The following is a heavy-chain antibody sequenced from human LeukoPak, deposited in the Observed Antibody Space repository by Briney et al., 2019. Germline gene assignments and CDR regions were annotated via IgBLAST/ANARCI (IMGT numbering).Heavy chain of an antibody. CDR3: ARYCGGDCYGMDV. J-gene: IGHJ6*02. CDR1: EFTFSSYW. D-gene: IGHD2-21*01. V-gene: IGHV3-7*01. CDR2: IKQDGSEK. Sequence: PGGSLRLSCTASEFTFSSYWMSWVRQAPGKGLEWVANIKQDGSEKYYVDSVKGRFTISRDNAKNSLYLQMNSLRAEDTAVYYCARYCGGDCYGMDVWGQGTTVIVSS.